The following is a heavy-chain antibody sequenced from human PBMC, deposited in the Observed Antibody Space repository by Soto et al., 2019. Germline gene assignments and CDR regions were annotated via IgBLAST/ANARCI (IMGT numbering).Heavy chain of an antibody. CDR1: GFTFSSYS. V-gene: IGHV3-21*01. Sequence: GESLKISCAASGFTFSSYSMNWVRQAPGKGLEWVSSISSSSSYIYYADSVKGRFTISRDNAKNSLYLQMNSLRAEDTAVYYCARERDTAMVTDAFDIWGQGTMVTVSS. CDR2: ISSSSSYI. CDR3: ARERDTAMVTDAFDI. D-gene: IGHD5-18*01. J-gene: IGHJ3*02.